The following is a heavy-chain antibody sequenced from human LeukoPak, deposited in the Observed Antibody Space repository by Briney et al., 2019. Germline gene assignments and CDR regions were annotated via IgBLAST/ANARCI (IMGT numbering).Heavy chain of an antibody. CDR2: ISGSGGDT. V-gene: IGHV3-23*01. Sequence: GGSLRLSCAASGFTFSSYVMSWVRQAPGKGLEWFSAISGSGGDTYYADSVRGRFTISRDNAKNSLYLQMNSLRAEDTALYYCAKSHALWGGTTFDYWGQGTLVTVSS. CDR1: GFTFSSYV. D-gene: IGHD3-16*01. CDR3: AKSHALWGGTTFDY. J-gene: IGHJ4*02.